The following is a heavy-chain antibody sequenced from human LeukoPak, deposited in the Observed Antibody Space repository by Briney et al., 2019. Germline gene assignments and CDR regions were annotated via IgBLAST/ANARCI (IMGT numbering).Heavy chain of an antibody. J-gene: IGHJ4*02. CDR3: ARDGYDSVWGSYRYTGRPDY. Sequence: GGSLRLSCAASGFTFSDYYMSWIRQAPGKGLEWFSYISSRCSNIYYADSVKGRFTISRDNAKNSLYVQVNSLRAEDTAVYYCARDGYDSVWGSYRYTGRPDYWGQGTLVTVSS. CDR2: ISSRCSNI. V-gene: IGHV3-11*04. D-gene: IGHD3-16*02. CDR1: GFTFSDYY.